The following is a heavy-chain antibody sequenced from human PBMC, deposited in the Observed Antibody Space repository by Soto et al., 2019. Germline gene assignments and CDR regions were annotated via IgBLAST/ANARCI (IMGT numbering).Heavy chain of an antibody. CDR2: ISWNSGSI. Sequence: GGSLRLSCAASGFTFDDYAMHWVRQAPGKGLEWVSGISWNSGSIGYADSVKGRFTISRDNAKNSLYLQMNSLRAEDTALYYCAKDYGSGMKNYYYMDVWGKGTTVTVSS. V-gene: IGHV3-9*01. CDR1: GFTFDDYA. D-gene: IGHD3-10*01. CDR3: AKDYGSGMKNYYYMDV. J-gene: IGHJ6*03.